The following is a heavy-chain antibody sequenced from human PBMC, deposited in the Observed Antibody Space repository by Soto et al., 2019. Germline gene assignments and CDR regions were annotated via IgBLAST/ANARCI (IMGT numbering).Heavy chain of an antibody. V-gene: IGHV3-33*01. CDR1: GFTFSSYG. Sequence: QVQLVESGGGVVQPGRSLRLSCAASGFTFSSYGMHWVRQAPGKGLEWVAVIWYDGSNKYYADSVKGRFTISRDNSKNTLYLQMNSLRAEDTAVYYCARDGDEVAPVDYWGQGTLVTVSS. CDR2: IWYDGSNK. J-gene: IGHJ4*02. CDR3: ARDGDEVAPVDY. D-gene: IGHD5-12*01.